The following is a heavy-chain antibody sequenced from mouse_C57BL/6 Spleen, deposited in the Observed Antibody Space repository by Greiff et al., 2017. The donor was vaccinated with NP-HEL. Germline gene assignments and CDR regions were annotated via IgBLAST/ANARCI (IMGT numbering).Heavy chain of an antibody. CDR3: AIHYGSSSYYFDY. J-gene: IGHJ2*01. D-gene: IGHD1-1*01. Sequence: QVQLQQPGAELVRPGSSVKLSCKASGYTFTSYWMDWVKQRPGQGLEWIGNIYPSDSETNYNQKFKDKATLTVDKSSSTAYMQLSSLTSEDSAVYYCAIHYGSSSYYFDYWGQGTTLTVSS. V-gene: IGHV1-61*01. CDR1: GYTFTSYW. CDR2: IYPSDSET.